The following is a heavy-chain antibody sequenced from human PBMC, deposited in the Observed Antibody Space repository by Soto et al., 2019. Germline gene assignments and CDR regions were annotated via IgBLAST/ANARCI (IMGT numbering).Heavy chain of an antibody. J-gene: IGHJ4*02. Sequence: QLQLQESGPGLVKPSETLSLTCTVSGGSISSSSYYWGWIRQPPGKGLEWIGSIYYSGSTYYNPSLKSRVTISVDTSKNQFSLKLSSVTAADTAVHYCARDYGDYVDYFDYWGQGTLVTVSS. CDR1: GGSISSSSYY. V-gene: IGHV4-39*02. CDR2: IYYSGST. D-gene: IGHD4-17*01. CDR3: ARDYGDYVDYFDY.